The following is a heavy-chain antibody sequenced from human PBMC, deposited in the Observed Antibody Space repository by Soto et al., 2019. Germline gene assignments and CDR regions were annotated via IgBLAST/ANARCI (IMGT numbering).Heavy chain of an antibody. D-gene: IGHD6-19*01. CDR1: GVSVSSDNW. Sequence: MQLQESGPGLVKPSGTLSLVCTVSGVSVSSDNWSSWVRQTPGKGLEWIGEIFHGQRTNYNPSLKSRVTISVAKSKNQFSLTLTSVTAADTAVYYCTKNGWYSTDVWGQGTMVTVSA. V-gene: IGHV4-4*02. CDR2: IFHGQRT. CDR3: TKNGWYSTDV. J-gene: IGHJ3*01.